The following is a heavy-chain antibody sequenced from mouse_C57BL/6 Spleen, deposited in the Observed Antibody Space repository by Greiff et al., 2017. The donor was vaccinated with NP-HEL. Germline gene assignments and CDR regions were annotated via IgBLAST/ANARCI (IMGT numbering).Heavy chain of an antibody. CDR1: GYTFTDYY. CDR3: ASRWLRREYYAMDS. V-gene: IGHV1-26*01. D-gene: IGHD2-2*01. J-gene: IGHJ4*01. Sequence: EVQLQQSGPELVKPGASVKISCKASGYTFTDYYMNWVKQSHGKSLEWIGDINPNNGGTSYNQKFKGKATLTVDKSSSTAYMELRSLTSEDSAVYYLASRWLRREYYAMDSWGQGTSVTVSS. CDR2: INPNNGGT.